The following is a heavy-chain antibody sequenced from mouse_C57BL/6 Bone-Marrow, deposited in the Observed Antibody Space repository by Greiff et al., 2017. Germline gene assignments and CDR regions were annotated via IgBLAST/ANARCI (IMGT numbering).Heavy chain of an antibody. Sequence: QVQLQQSGPELVKPGASVKLSCKASGYNFTSYDINWGKQRPGQGLEWIGWIYPRDGSTKYNGKFKGKATLTVDTSSSTAYMELHSLTSEDSAVYFCARTAITTVATGYFDVWCTGTTVTVSS. CDR3: ARTAITTVATGYFDV. V-gene: IGHV1-85*01. D-gene: IGHD1-1*01. CDR2: IYPRDGST. J-gene: IGHJ1*03. CDR1: GYNFTSYD.